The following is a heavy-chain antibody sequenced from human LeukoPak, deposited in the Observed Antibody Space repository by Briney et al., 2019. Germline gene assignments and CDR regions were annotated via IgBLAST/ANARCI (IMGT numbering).Heavy chain of an antibody. J-gene: IGHJ5*02. V-gene: IGHV4-39*01. CDR1: GGSISSGSYY. CDR2: INHSGST. CDR3: ARHRFLKWAMVRGVAWFDP. D-gene: IGHD3-10*01. Sequence: PSETLSLTCTVSGGSISSGSYYWSWIRQPPGKGLEWIGEINHSGSTNYNPSLKSRVTISVDTPKNQFSLKLSSVTAADTAVYYCARHRFLKWAMVRGVAWFDPWGQGTLVTVSS.